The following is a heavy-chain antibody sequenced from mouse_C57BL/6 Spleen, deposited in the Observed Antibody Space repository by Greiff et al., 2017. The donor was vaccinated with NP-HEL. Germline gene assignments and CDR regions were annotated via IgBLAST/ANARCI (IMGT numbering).Heavy chain of an antibody. CDR1: GYTFTSYW. V-gene: IGHV1-69*01. J-gene: IGHJ4*01. CDR2: IDPSDSYT. CDR3: ARVGKYYGSSSYYAMDY. Sequence: QVQLQQPGAELVMPGASVKLSCKASGYTFTSYWMHWVKQRPGQGLEWIGEIDPSDSYTNYNQKFKGKSTLTVDKSSSTAYLQLSSLTSEDSAVYYCARVGKYYGSSSYYAMDYWGQGTSVTVSS. D-gene: IGHD1-1*01.